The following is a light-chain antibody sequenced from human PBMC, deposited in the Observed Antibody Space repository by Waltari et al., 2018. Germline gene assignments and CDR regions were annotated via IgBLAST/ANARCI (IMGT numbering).Light chain of an antibody. J-gene: IGLJ2*01. Sequence: QSVLTQPPSVSGAPGQRVTIPCPGSGSNIGAGSAVHWYRQLPGKAPTRLIYGVNTRPPGVSDRFSGSQFDTSASLAIAGLQADDEADYYCQSYDTTLSVVFGGGTKLTVL. V-gene: IGLV1-40*01. CDR2: GVN. CDR3: QSYDTTLSVV. CDR1: GSNIGAGSA.